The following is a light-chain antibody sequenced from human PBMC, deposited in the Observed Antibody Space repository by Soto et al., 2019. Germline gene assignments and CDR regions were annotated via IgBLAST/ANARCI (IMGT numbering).Light chain of an antibody. CDR2: GAS. V-gene: IGKV3-15*01. J-gene: IGKJ1*01. Sequence: EIVMTQSPATLSVSAGERATLSCRASQSVRSNLAWYQQKPGQAPRLLIYGASSRATGLPARFSGSGSGTEFTLTISSLQSEDFAVYYCQQYSDWPRTFGQGTKVEIK. CDR1: QSVRSN. CDR3: QQYSDWPRT.